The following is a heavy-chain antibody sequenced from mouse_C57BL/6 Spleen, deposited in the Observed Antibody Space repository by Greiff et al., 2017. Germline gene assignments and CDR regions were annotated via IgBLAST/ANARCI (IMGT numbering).Heavy chain of an antibody. CDR2: IYPRSGNT. Sequence: VQLKESGAELARPGASVKLSCKASGYTFTSYGISWVKQRTGQGLEWIGEIYPRSGNTYYNEKFKSKATLTVDKSSSTAYMQLSSLTSEDSAVYYCARLPISITTVVRFDYWGQGTTLTVSS. J-gene: IGHJ2*01. D-gene: IGHD1-1*01. CDR1: GYTFTSYG. V-gene: IGHV1-81*01. CDR3: ARLPISITTVVRFDY.